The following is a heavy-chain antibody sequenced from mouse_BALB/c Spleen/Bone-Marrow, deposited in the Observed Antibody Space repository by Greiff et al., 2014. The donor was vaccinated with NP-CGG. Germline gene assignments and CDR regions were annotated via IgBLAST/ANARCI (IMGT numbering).Heavy chain of an antibody. CDR2: ISSGGSYT. CDR3: ARQTYYDYDGYFDY. Sequence: EVQLVESGGDLVKPGGSLKLSCAASGFTFSSYGMSWVRQTPDKTLEWVATISSGGSYTYYPDSVKGRFTISGDNAKNTLYLQMSSLKSEDTAMYYCARQTYYDYDGYFDYWGQGTTLTVSS. CDR1: GFTFSSYG. V-gene: IGHV5-6*01. J-gene: IGHJ2*01. D-gene: IGHD2-4*01.